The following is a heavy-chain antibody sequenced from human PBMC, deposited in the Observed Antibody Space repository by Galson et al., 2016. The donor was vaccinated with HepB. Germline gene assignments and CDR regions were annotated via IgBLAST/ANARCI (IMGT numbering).Heavy chain of an antibody. Sequence: SETLSLTCSVSGGSINYITYYWAWIRQPPGKGLEWVGTIYSGGTTYYNPSLKSRVIISVDTSKNQFSLKLTSVTAADTAVYYCARGVRSLTMIAKDAFDIWGQGTMVTVS. V-gene: IGHV4-39*07. CDR1: GGSINYITYY. J-gene: IGHJ3*02. CDR3: ARGVRSLTMIAKDAFDI. CDR2: IYSGGTT. D-gene: IGHD3-22*01.